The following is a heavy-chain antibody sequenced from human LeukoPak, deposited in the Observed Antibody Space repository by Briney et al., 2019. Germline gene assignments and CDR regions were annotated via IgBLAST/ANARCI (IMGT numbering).Heavy chain of an antibody. J-gene: IGHJ5*02. CDR2: INPNSGGT. D-gene: IGHD5-12*01. V-gene: IGHV1-2*02. CDR1: GYSFADYY. CDR3: ARDYSGYDYGWFDP. Sequence: VASVKVSCKASGYSFADYYIHWVRQAPGQGLEWMGWINPNSGGTNYAQKFQGRVTMTRDTSISTAYMELSRLRSDDTAVYYCARDYSGYDYGWFDPWGQGTLVTVSS.